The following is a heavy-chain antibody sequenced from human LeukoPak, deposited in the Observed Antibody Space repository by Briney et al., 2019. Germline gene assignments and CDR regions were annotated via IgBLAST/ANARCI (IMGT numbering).Heavy chain of an antibody. Sequence: SVKVSCKASGGTFISYAISWVRQAPGQGLEWVGRIIPILGIANYAQKFQGRVTITADKSTSTAYMELSSLRSEDTAVYYCARGRRYQLLSYNWFDPWGQGTLVTVSS. CDR2: IIPILGIA. CDR3: ARGRRYQLLSYNWFDP. D-gene: IGHD2-2*01. CDR1: GGTFISYA. V-gene: IGHV1-69*04. J-gene: IGHJ5*02.